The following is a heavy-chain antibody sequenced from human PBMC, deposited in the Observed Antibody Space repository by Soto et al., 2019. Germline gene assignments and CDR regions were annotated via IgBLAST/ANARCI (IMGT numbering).Heavy chain of an antibody. D-gene: IGHD5-12*01. Sequence: GGSLRLSCAASGFTFSNAWMSWVRRAPGKGLEWVGRIKSKTDGGTTDYAAPVKGRFTISRDDSKNTLYLQMNSLKTEDTAVYYCTTGAGGYDYVILIDYYYYYMDVWGKGTTVTVSS. CDR3: TTGAGGYDYVILIDYYYYYMDV. V-gene: IGHV3-15*01. CDR1: GFTFSNAW. J-gene: IGHJ6*03. CDR2: IKSKTDGGTT.